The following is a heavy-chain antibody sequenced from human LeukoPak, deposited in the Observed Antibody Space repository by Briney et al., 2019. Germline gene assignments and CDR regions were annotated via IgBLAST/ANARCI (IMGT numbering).Heavy chain of an antibody. CDR1: GGSISSGGYS. Sequence: SQTLSLTCAASGGSISSGGYSWSWIRQPPGKGLEWIGYIYHSGSTYYNPSLKSRVTISVDRSKNQFSLKLSSVTAADTAVYYCARAPPFDDYGDFNWYFDLWGRGTLVTVSS. CDR3: ARAPPFDDYGDFNWYFDL. D-gene: IGHD4-17*01. V-gene: IGHV4-30-2*01. CDR2: IYHSGST. J-gene: IGHJ2*01.